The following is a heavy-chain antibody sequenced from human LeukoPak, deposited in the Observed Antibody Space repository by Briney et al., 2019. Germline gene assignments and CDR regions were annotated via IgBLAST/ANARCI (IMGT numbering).Heavy chain of an antibody. CDR2: ISGDGGST. V-gene: IGHV3-43*02. CDR3: AKEEYSHTTNYFDN. CDR1: GFIFNGYA. D-gene: IGHD2-8*01. J-gene: IGHJ4*02. Sequence: GGSLRLSCAASGFIFNGYAMHWVRQAPGKGLEWVSLISGDGGSTFYADSVRGRFTISRDNSKNSLSLQMNSLTTEDTALYYCAKEEYSHTTNYFDNWGQGILVTVSS.